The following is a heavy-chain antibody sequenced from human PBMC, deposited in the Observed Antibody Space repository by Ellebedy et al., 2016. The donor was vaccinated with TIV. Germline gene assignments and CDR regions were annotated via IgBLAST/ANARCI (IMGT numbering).Heavy chain of an antibody. D-gene: IGHD3/OR15-3a*01. Sequence: GESLKISCAASGLTFSSHAMSWVRQAPGKGLEWVSSITESGGNTYYADSVKGRFTISRDNSKSTLYLQMNSLRAEDTAVYHCAKDLTFGRGSPQDWDYWGQGTLVTVSS. CDR2: ITESGGNT. V-gene: IGHV3-23*01. CDR1: GLTFSSHA. J-gene: IGHJ4*02. CDR3: AKDLTFGRGSPQDWDY.